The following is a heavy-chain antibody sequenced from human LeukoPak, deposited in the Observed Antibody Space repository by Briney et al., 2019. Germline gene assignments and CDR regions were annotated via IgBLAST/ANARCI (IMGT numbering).Heavy chain of an antibody. CDR2: INHSGST. CDR3: ARGPYGSGSYYFDY. J-gene: IGHJ4*02. Sequence: SETLSLTCAVYGGSFSGYYWSWIRQPPGKGLEWIGEINHSGSTNYNPSLKSRVTISVDTSKNQFSLKLSSVTAADTAVYYCARGPYGSGSYYFDYWGQGTLVTVSS. V-gene: IGHV4-34*01. CDR1: GGSFSGYY. D-gene: IGHD3-10*01.